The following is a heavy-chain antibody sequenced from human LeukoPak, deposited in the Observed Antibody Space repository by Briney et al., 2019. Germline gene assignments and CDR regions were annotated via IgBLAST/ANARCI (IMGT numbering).Heavy chain of an antibody. CDR2: ISGSGGNT. CDR1: GFTFSSYA. J-gene: IGHJ4*02. D-gene: IGHD2/OR15-2a*01. V-gene: IGHV3-23*01. CDR3: AISANGGYSFWNY. Sequence: GGSLRLSCAASGFTFSSYAMSWVRQAPGKGLEWVSAISGSGGNTYYADSVKGRFTISRDNAKSSVYLQMNSLRAEDTAVYYCAISANGGYSFWNYWGQGTLVTVSS.